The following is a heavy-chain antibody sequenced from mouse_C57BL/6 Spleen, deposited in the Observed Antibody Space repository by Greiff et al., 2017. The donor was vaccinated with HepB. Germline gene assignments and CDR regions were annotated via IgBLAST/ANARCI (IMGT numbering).Heavy chain of an antibody. Sequence: EVQLVESGGGLVQPGGSLKLSCAASGFTFSDYYMYWVRQTPEKRLEWVAYISNGGGSTYYPDTVKGRFTISRDNAKNTLYLQMSRLKSEDTAMYYCARHGGGSTMITTYFDVWGTGTTVTVSS. CDR2: ISNGGGST. CDR1: GFTFSDYY. J-gene: IGHJ1*03. CDR3: ARHGGGSTMITTYFDV. V-gene: IGHV5-12*01. D-gene: IGHD2-4*01.